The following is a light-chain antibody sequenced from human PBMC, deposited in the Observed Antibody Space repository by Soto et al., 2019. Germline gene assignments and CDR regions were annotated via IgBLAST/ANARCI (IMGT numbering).Light chain of an antibody. V-gene: IGKV1-5*03. J-gene: IGKJ1*01. CDR2: KAS. CDR1: QSISSW. CDR3: QQNNSNPWT. Sequence: DIQMTQSPSTLSASVGDRVTLTCRASQSISSWLAWYQQKPGKAPKLLIYKASSLESGVPSRFSGSGSGTEFTITIRSLQPDDFATYYCQQNNSNPWTFGQGTKVEIK.